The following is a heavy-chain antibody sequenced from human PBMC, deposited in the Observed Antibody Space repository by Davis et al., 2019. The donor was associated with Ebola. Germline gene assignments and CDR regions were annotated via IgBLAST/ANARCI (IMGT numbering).Heavy chain of an antibody. CDR2: IYPGDSDT. J-gene: IGHJ4*02. CDR1: GYSFTSYW. Sequence: KVSCKGSGYSFTSYWIGWVRQMPGKGLEWMGIIYPGDSDTRYSPSFQGQVTISADKSISTAYLQWSSLKASDTAMYYCARVPPGIAAAGKSPEDYWGQGTLVTVSS. D-gene: IGHD6-13*01. CDR3: ARVPPGIAAAGKSPEDY. V-gene: IGHV5-51*01.